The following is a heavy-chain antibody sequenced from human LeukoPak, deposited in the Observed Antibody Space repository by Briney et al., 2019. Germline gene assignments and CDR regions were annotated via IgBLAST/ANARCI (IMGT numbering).Heavy chain of an antibody. CDR3: ARDSCSSTSCLSIDDY. Sequence: ASVKVSCKASGYPFTKFYMHWVRQAPGQGLEWMGWINPNSGGTNYAQKFQGRVTMTRDTSISTVYMELSRLRSDDTAVYYCARDSCSSTSCLSIDDYWGQGTLVTVSS. J-gene: IGHJ4*02. D-gene: IGHD2-2*01. CDR1: GYPFTKFY. CDR2: INPNSGGT. V-gene: IGHV1-2*02.